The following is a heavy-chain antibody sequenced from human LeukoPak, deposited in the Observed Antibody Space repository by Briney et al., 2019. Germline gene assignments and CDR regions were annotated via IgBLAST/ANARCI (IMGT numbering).Heavy chain of an antibody. CDR2: SNPNSGGT. D-gene: IGHD4-17*01. V-gene: IGHV1-2*02. CDR3: ARDGHDYGDDWAFDI. Sequence: ASVKVSCKASGYTFTGYYMHWVRQAPGQGLEWMGWSNPNSGGTNYAQKFQGRVTMTRDTSISTAYMELSRLRSDDTAVYYCARDGHDYGDDWAFDIWGQGTMVTVSS. CDR1: GYTFTGYY. J-gene: IGHJ3*02.